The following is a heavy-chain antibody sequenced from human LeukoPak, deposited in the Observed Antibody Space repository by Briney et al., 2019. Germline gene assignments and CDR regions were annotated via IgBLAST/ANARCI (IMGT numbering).Heavy chain of an antibody. D-gene: IGHD2/OR15-2a*01. CDR1: GGSISSDSYY. V-gene: IGHV4-61*02. CDR2: IYNSGRP. J-gene: IGHJ5*02. CDR3: ARDVLIVDANWFDP. Sequence: SETLSFTCTVSGGSISSDSYYWSWIRQPAGKGLEWIGRIYNSGRPNYNPSLKSRLTISVDTSKNQFSLKLSSVTAADTAVYYCARDVLIVDANWFDPWGQGTLVTVSS.